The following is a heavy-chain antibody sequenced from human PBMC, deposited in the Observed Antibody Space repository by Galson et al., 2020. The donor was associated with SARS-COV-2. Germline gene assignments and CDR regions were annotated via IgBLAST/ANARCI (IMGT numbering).Heavy chain of an antibody. CDR2: INIGGNT. V-gene: IGHV4-34*01. Sequence: SETLSLTCAVYGGSFSGYSWTWIRQPPGKGLEWIGEINIGGNTNYSPSLRSRVTVSVDTSKNQFSLNLRSVTAADTALYYCARRHRGVVPSPVLGLGPYYSYYYMAVWGRGTTVTVSS. CDR1: GGSFSGYS. D-gene: IGHD3-10*01. J-gene: IGHJ6*03. CDR3: ARRHRGVVPSPVLGLGPYYSYYYMAV.